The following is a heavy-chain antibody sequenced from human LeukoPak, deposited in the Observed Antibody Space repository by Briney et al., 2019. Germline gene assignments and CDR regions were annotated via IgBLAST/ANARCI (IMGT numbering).Heavy chain of an antibody. D-gene: IGHD3-10*01. J-gene: IGHJ4*02. Sequence: GGSLRLSCAASGFRFSTYAMHWVRQAPGKGLEWVALILHDASHTFYTDSVKGRFTISRDNSTNTVYLQMNRLGGEDTAVYYCARDIFGSGSYTDYWNQGTLVTVYS. CDR3: ARDIFGSGSYTDY. CDR1: GFRFSTYA. V-gene: IGHV3-33*01. CDR2: ILHDASHT.